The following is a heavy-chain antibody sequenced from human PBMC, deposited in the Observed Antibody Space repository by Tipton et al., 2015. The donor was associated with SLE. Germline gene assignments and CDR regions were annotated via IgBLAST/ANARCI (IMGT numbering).Heavy chain of an antibody. J-gene: IGHJ3*02. D-gene: IGHD2-21*01. Sequence: SLRLSCAASGFTFSSYAMSWVRQAPGKGLEWVSAISGSGGSTYYADSVKGRFTISRDNSKDTLYLQMNSLRAEDTAVYYCAKGGREIVVVIPFAFDIWGQGTMVTVSS. CDR3: AKGGREIVVVIPFAFDI. CDR2: ISGSGGST. V-gene: IGHV3-23*01. CDR1: GFTFSSYA.